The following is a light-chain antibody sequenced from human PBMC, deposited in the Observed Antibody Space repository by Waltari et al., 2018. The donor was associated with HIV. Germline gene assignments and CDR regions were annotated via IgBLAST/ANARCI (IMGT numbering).Light chain of an antibody. CDR1: SSNIGAGYD. V-gene: IGLV1-40*01. Sequence: QSVLTQPPSVSGAPGQRVTISCTGSSSNIGAGYDVHWYQQLPGTAPKLLIYGNIIRPSGVPDRFSGSESGTSASLAITGLQAEDEADYYCQSYDSSLSGYVFGTGTKVTVL. CDR2: GNI. CDR3: QSYDSSLSGYV. J-gene: IGLJ1*01.